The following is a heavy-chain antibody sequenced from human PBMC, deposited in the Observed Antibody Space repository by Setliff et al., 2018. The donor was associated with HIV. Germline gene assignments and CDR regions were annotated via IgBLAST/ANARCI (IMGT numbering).Heavy chain of an antibody. CDR2: INPSDNRT. V-gene: IGHV1-46*02. Sequence: GASVKVSCKASGYTFNNYYMHWVRQAPRQGLEWMGIINPSDNRTYYAQKFQGRVTMTRDTSTSSVYMELRSLRSEDTAVYYCATSSRIYYYSYMDVWGKGTTVTVSS. J-gene: IGHJ6*03. D-gene: IGHD2-2*01. CDR3: ATSSRIYYYSYMDV. CDR1: GYTFNNYY.